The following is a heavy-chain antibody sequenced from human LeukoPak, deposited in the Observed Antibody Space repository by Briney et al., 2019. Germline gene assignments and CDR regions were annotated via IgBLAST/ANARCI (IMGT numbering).Heavy chain of an antibody. J-gene: IGHJ4*02. CDR1: GGTFSSYT. CDR3: ARRYCSSTSCYTGFDY. V-gene: IGHV1-69*02. Sequence: SVKVSCKASGGTFSSYTISWVRQAPGQGLEWMGRIIPILGIANYAQKFQGRVTITADKSTSTAYMELSSLSSEDTAVYYCARRYCSSTSCYTGFDYWGQGTLVTVSS. D-gene: IGHD2-2*02. CDR2: IIPILGIA.